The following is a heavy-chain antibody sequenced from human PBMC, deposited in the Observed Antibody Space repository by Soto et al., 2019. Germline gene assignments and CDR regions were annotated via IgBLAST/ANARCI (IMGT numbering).Heavy chain of an antibody. D-gene: IGHD3-10*01. CDR1: GGSFSGYY. V-gene: IGHV4-34*01. CDR2: INHSGST. J-gene: IGHJ6*03. Sequence: SETLSLTCAVYGGSFSGYYWSWIRQPPGKGLEWIGEINHSGSTNYNPSLKSRVTISVDTSKNQFSLKLSSVTTADTAVYYCARGRLGDRRFTGEYYMDVWGKGTTVTVSS. CDR3: ARGRLGDRRFTGEYYMDV.